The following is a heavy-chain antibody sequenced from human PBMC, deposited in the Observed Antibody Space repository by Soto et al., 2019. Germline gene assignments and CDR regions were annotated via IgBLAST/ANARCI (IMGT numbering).Heavy chain of an antibody. CDR1: GVSISSGDHY. V-gene: IGHV4-30-4*01. Sequence: QVQLQESGPGLVKPAQTLSLTCTVSGVSISSGDHYCSWIRQPPGKGLEWIGYIYYSGSTYYNPSLKTRVTISVETSKNQFSLKLTSATAADTAVYYCARVPRYYYGSGSLGDVWGQGTTVTVSS. CDR2: IYYSGST. CDR3: ARVPRYYYGSGSLGDV. D-gene: IGHD3-10*01. J-gene: IGHJ6*02.